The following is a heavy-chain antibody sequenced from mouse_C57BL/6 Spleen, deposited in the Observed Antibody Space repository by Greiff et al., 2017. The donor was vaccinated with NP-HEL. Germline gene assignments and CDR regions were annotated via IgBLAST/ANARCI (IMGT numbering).Heavy chain of an antibody. CDR2: GQGLEWIG. Sequence: QVQLQQSGPELARPWASVKISCPAFYTFSRRVHFAIRDPNYWMQWVKQRPGQGLEWIGAIYPGHGDPSYNQKFKGKATLTADKASSTAYMQLSSLTSEDSAGEYGAYGYDEGAWVAYWGQGTLVTVSA. CDR1: YTFS. J-gene: IGHJ3*01. V-gene: IGHV1-87*01. D-gene: IGHD2-2*01. CDR3: SEDSAGEYGAYGYDEGAWVAY.